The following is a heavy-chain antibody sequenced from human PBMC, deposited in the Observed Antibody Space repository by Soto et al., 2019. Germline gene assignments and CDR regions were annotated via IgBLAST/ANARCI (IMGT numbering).Heavy chain of an antibody. CDR2: INHSGST. D-gene: IGHD2-15*01. CDR1: GGSFSGYY. V-gene: IGHV4-34*01. CDR3: AGGSCYSSCDYYYGMDV. J-gene: IGHJ6*02. Sequence: TLSLTCAVYGGSFSGYYWSWIRQSPGKGLEWIGEINHSGSTNYNPSLKSRVTISVDTSKNQFSLKLSSVTAADTAVYYCAGGSCYSSCDYYYGMDVWGQGTTGTVSS.